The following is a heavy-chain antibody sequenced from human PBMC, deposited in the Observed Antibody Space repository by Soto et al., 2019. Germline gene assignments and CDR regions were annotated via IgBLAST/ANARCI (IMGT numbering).Heavy chain of an antibody. CDR3: ARAGNYYDSRRRDY. V-gene: IGHV1-69*06. CDR1: GGTFSSYA. D-gene: IGHD3-22*01. Sequence: SVKVSCKASGGTFSSYAISWVGQAPGQGLEWMGGIIPIFGTANYAQKFQGRVTITADKSTSTAYMELSSLRSEYTAVYYCARAGNYYDSRRRDYWGQRPPVTV. CDR2: IIPIFGTA. J-gene: IGHJ4*02.